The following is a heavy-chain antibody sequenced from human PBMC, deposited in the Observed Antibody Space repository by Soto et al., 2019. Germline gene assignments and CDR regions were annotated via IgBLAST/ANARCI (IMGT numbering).Heavy chain of an antibody. V-gene: IGHV3-74*01. J-gene: IGHJ4*02. Sequence: EVQLVESGGGLVQPGGSLRLSCAGSGFTFSSYWMHWVRQAPGKGLVWVSRINRDGTSTSYADSVKGRFTISRDNAKNTLYLQMNSLRAEDTAVYYCAIVGQGRYYFDYWGQGTLVTVSS. CDR3: AIVGQGRYYFDY. CDR2: INRDGTST. CDR1: GFTFSSYW.